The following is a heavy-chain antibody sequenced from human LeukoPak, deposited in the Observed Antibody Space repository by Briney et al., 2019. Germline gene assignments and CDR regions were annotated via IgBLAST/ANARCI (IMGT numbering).Heavy chain of an antibody. Sequence: SETLSLTCAVYGGSFSGYCWSWIRQPPGKGLEWIGEINHSGSTNYNPSLKSRVTISVDTSKNQFSLKLSSVTAADTAVYYCARGRTGTAMVPYYFDYWGQGTLVTVSS. D-gene: IGHD5-18*01. CDR1: GGSFSGYC. V-gene: IGHV4-34*01. CDR2: INHSGST. J-gene: IGHJ4*02. CDR3: ARGRTGTAMVPYYFDY.